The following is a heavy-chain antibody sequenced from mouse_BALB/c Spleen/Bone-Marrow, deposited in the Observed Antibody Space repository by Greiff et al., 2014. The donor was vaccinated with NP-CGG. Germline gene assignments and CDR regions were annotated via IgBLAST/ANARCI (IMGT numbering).Heavy chain of an antibody. D-gene: IGHD1-1*01. Sequence: GSELVRPGASVKLSCKASGYTFTSYWMHWVKQRPGQGLEWIGNIYPGSGSTNYDEKFKSKATLTVDTSSSTAYMQLSSLTSEDSAVYYCTLRRSYYAMDYWGQGTSVTVSS. CDR1: GYTFTSYW. CDR2: IYPGSGST. CDR3: TLRRSYYAMDY. V-gene: IGHV1S22*01. J-gene: IGHJ4*01.